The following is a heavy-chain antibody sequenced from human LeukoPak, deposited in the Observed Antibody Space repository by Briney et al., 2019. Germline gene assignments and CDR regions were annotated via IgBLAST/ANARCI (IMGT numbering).Heavy chain of an antibody. CDR3: ARDDYGMDV. CDR2: IYGVGST. J-gene: IGHJ6*02. Sequence: GGSLRLSCAASGFTVSSNYMNWVRQAPGQGLEWVSVIYGVGSTYYADSVKGRFTISRDNSKNTLYLLLNSLRAEDTAVYYCARDDYGMDVWGQGTTVTVS. CDR1: GFTVSSNY. V-gene: IGHV3-66*01.